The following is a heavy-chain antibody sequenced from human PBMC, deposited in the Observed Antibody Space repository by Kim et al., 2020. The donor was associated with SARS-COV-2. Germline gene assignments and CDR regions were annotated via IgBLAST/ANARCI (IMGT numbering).Heavy chain of an antibody. CDR1: GYTLTELS. J-gene: IGHJ6*02. Sequence: ASVKVSCKVSGYTLTELSMHWVRQAPGKGLEWMGGFDPEDGETIYAQKFQGRVTMTEDTSTDTAYMELSSLRSEDTAVYYCATDSGYNWNDVSGGVYYYYYGMDVWGQGTTVTVSS. CDR2: FDPEDGET. D-gene: IGHD1-1*01. V-gene: IGHV1-24*01. CDR3: ATDSGYNWNDVSGGVYYYYYGMDV.